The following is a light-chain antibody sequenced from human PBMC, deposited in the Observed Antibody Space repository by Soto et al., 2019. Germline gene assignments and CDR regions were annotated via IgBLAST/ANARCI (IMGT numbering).Light chain of an antibody. CDR2: AAS. Sequence: DIQVTQSPSSLSASVGDSVTLSCQTSQRVDSYIHWYQHQPGKPPKLLIYAASTLQDGVPSRFSGGGSGTAFSLIIKGMQTGDYANYYCQQTYTSAATFGQGTKVDIK. CDR3: QQTYTSAAT. CDR1: QRVDSY. V-gene: IGKV1-39*01. J-gene: IGKJ1*01.